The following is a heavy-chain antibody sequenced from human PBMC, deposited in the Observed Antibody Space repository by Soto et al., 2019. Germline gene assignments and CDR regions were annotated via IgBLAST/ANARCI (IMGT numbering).Heavy chain of an antibody. Sequence: GGSLRLSCAGSGFTFSNYIMTWVRQAPGKGLEWVSSISSGSSYIYYAESLKGRFTISRDDARNPLYLQMNNLRADDTAVYYCVRDSLMRTSWGQGTLVTVSS. CDR2: ISSGSSYI. J-gene: IGHJ5*02. V-gene: IGHV3-21*01. D-gene: IGHD2-8*01. CDR1: GFTFSNYI. CDR3: VRDSLMRTS.